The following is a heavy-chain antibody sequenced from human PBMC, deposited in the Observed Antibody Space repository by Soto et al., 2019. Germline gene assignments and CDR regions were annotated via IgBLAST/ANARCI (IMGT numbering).Heavy chain of an antibody. CDR1: GFTFSSYS. V-gene: IGHV3-21*01. CDR3: AGEISLDGYIPG. CDR2: ISSSSSYI. Sequence: LRLSCAASGFTFSSYSMNWVRQAPGKGLEWVSSISSSSSYIYYADSVKGRFTISRDNAKNSLYLQMNSLRAEDTAVYYCAGEISLDGYIPGWGQGTLVTVSS. J-gene: IGHJ4*02. D-gene: IGHD5-12*01.